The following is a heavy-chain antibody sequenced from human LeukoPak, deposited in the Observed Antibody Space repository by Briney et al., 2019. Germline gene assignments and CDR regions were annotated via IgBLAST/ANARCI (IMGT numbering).Heavy chain of an antibody. CDR3: ARDVRSSSSSWREDI. D-gene: IGHD6-13*01. J-gene: IGHJ3*02. CDR1: GFTFSSYA. Sequence: GGSLRLSCAASGFTFSSYAMHWVRQAPGKGLEWVAVISYDGSNKYYADSVKGRFTISRDNSKNTLYLQMNSLRAEDTAVYYCARDVRSSSSSWREDIWGQGTMVTVSS. CDR2: ISYDGSNK. V-gene: IGHV3-30*14.